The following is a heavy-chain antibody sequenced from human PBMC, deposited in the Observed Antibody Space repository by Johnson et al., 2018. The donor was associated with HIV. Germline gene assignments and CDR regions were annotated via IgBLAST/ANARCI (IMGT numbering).Heavy chain of an antibody. CDR3: ARDCRNSTSCLAFDI. CDR1: QFTFSSYY. CDR2: NPNGGST. V-gene: IGHV3-25*05. Sequence: QLVESGGGLAKPAWSPRLSCAAPQFTFSSYYMNCVRQAPVNGLELVGQVNPNGGSTYLIDSEKGRFNISRDNSNNTVFLQMNSLRAEDTALYYCARDCRNSTSCLAFDIWGQGTMVTVSS. D-gene: IGHD2/OR15-2a*01. J-gene: IGHJ3*02.